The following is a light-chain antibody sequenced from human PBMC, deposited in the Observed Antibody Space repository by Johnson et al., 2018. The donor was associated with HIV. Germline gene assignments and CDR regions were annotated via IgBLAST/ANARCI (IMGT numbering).Light chain of an antibody. CDR2: ENN. V-gene: IGLV1-51*02. Sequence: QPVLTQPPSVSAAPGQKVTISCSGSSSDMGNYAVSWYQQLPGTAPKLLIYENNKRPSGIPDRFSGSKSGTSATLGITGLQTGDEADYYCGTWESNLRKVFGTGTKVTVL. J-gene: IGLJ1*01. CDR1: SSDMGNYA. CDR3: GTWESNLRKV.